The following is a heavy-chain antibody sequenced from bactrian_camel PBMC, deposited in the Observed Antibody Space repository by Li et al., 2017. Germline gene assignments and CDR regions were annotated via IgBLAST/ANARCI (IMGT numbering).Heavy chain of an antibody. CDR2: ITSLPSLFRAA. V-gene: IGHV3S40*01. Sequence: DVQLVESGGGLVQPGESLRLSCVASGITFSRHDMSWVRQAPGKEVEWVAGITSLPSLFRAASYADSVKGRFTISRDNAKNTAFLQMNSLKPEDTAVYYCVRNYFTKQGAFGYWGQGTQVTVS. CDR3: VRNYFTKQGAFGY. D-gene: IGHD2*01. J-gene: IGHJ6*01. CDR1: GITFSRHD.